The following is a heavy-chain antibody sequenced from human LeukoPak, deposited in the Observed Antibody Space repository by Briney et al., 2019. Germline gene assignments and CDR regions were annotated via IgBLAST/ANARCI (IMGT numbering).Heavy chain of an antibody. CDR1: GFTFSNYW. CDR3: AREGNRRSFDY. V-gene: IGHV3-7*01. CDR2: IKQDGSET. Sequence: GGSLRLSCAASGFTFSNYWMSWVRQAPGKGLEWVANIKQDGSETYYVDSVTGRFTISRDNAKSSLSLQMNSLRAEDTAVYYCAREGNRRSFDYWGQGTLVTASS. J-gene: IGHJ4*02. D-gene: IGHD2/OR15-2a*01.